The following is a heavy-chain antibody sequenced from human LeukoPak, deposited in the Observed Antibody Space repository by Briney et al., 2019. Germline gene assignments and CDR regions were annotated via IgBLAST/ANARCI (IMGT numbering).Heavy chain of an antibody. V-gene: IGHV4-59*01. Sequence: SETPSLTCTVSGGSISSYYWSWIRQPPGKGLEWIGYIYYSGSTNYNPSLKSRVTMSVDTSKNQFSLKLSSVTAADTAVYYCASTSRSGNYYDSSAYYNYFDYWGQGTLVTVSS. D-gene: IGHD3-22*01. CDR3: ASTSRSGNYYDSSAYYNYFDY. CDR2: IYYSGST. J-gene: IGHJ4*02. CDR1: GGSISSYY.